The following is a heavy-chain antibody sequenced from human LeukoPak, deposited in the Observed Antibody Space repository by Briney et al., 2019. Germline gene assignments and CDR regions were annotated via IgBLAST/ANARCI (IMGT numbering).Heavy chain of an antibody. D-gene: IGHD1-26*01. CDR2: IYTSGST. CDR3: AGSIVGATSSCRAAFDI. Sequence: SETLSLTCTVSGGSISSYYWSWIRQPAGKGLEWIGRIYTSGSTNYNPSLKSRVTMSVDTSKNQFSLKLSSVTAADTAVYYCAGSIVGATSSCRAAFDIWGQGTMVTVSS. CDR1: GGSISSYY. J-gene: IGHJ3*02. V-gene: IGHV4-4*07.